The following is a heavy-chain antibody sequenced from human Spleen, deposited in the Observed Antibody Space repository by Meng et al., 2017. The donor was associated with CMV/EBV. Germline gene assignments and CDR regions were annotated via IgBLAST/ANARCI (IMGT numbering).Heavy chain of an antibody. V-gene: IGHV1-2*02. J-gene: IGHJ3*01. Sequence: ASVKVSCKAFGYVFTGDCVHWVRQAPGQGLEWMGWINPKSGATNYAQRYRGRVTMTRDTSINTVFLDLTRLRTDDTAMYFCARERDDAFDFWGQGTTVTVSS. CDR2: INPKSGAT. CDR3: ARERDDAFDF. CDR1: GYVFTGDC.